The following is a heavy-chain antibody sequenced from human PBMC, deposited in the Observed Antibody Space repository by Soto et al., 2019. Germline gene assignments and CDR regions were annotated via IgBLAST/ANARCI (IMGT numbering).Heavy chain of an antibody. CDR2: VYYTGHT. V-gene: IGHV4-39*01. Sequence: QLQLQESGPGLVKPSETLSLICSVSGDSIKSSGFYWAWIRQPPGKGLEWIGSVYYTGHTYYNPSPKGRVAISVDTSTNQFSLSLTSVTAADTTVYFCARHGKPAAVRWKWFAPWGRGTLVTVSS. CDR1: GDSIKSSGFY. J-gene: IGHJ5*02. D-gene: IGHD1-1*01. CDR3: ARHGKPAAVRWKWFAP.